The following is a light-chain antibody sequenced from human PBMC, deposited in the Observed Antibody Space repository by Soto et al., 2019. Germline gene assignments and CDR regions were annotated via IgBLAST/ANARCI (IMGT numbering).Light chain of an antibody. CDR3: QQYASLPIT. V-gene: IGKV1-33*01. Sequence: DIQMTQSPSSLSASVGYIVSITCHAGQGINNYLNWYQQKPGIAPKLPIYDASNLDTGVPSRFTGSGSGTDFTFTITSLQSDDVATYYCQQYASLPITFGQGTRLEIK. CDR1: QGINNY. CDR2: DAS. J-gene: IGKJ5*01.